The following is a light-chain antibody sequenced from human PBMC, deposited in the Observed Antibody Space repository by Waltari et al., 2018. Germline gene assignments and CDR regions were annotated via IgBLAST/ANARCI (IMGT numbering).Light chain of an antibody. CDR1: SSDVGGYNY. CDR3: SSYTSSSTRV. CDR2: EVS. Sequence: QSALTQPASVSGSPGQSITISCTGTSSDVGGYNYVSWYQQHPGKAPKPMIYEVSNRPSGVSTRFSGSKSGNTASLSISGLQAEDEADYYCSSYTSSSTRVFGTGTKVTVL. J-gene: IGLJ1*01. V-gene: IGLV2-14*01.